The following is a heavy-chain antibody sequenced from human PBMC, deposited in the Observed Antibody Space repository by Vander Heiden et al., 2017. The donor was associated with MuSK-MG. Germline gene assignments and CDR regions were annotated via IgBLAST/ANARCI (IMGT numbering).Heavy chain of an antibody. CDR2: IKSKSDGGTT. V-gene: IGHV3-15*01. CDR1: GLHSRNAW. J-gene: IGHJ6*03. CDR3: TTGRRFGPYYYMDV. D-gene: IGHD3-16*01. Sequence: EVQLVESGGGLVKPGGSLRLSCAASGLHSRNAWRGWVRQAPGKGLGWVGLIKSKSDGGTTPYAAPVKDRFTISRDDSKNTLFLQMSSLRTEDTAVYYCTTGRRFGPYYYMDVWGKGTTVTVSS.